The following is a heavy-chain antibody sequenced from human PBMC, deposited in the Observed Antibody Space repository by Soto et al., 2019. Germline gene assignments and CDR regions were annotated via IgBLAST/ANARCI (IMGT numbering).Heavy chain of an antibody. Sequence: GASVKVSCNASGYTFTSYDINWVRQATGQGLEWMGWMNPNSANTGYAQKFQGRVTMTRNTSISTAYMELSSLRSEDTAVYYCARVDRGITMIVEGFDYWGQGTLVTAPQ. CDR2: MNPNSANT. V-gene: IGHV1-8*01. CDR1: GYTFTSYD. D-gene: IGHD3-22*01. J-gene: IGHJ4*02. CDR3: ARVDRGITMIVEGFDY.